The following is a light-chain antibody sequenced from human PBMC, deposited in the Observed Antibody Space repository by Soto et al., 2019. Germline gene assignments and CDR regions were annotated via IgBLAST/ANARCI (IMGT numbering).Light chain of an antibody. J-gene: IGLJ2*01. Sequence: QLVLTQSSSASASLGSSVKLTCTLSSGHSSYIIAWHQQQPGKAPRYLMKLEGSGSYNKGSGVPDRFSGSSSGADRYLTISNLQSEDGADYYCETWDSNTYVVFGGGTKVTVL. CDR1: SGHSSYI. CDR3: ETWDSNTYVV. CDR2: LEGSGSY. V-gene: IGLV4-60*03.